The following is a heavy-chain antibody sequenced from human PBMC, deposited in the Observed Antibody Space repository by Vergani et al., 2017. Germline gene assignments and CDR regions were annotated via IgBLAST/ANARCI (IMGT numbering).Heavy chain of an antibody. Sequence: EVQLLQSGGGVIQPGGSVRLSCAASGFTFSASPMTWVRQAPGKGLEWVSAISARYPSTFYTDSVKGRFTISRDNSKDTLYLQMNSLRVEDTAIYYCAKARDPNCKGGNCYSYYYGLDLWGQGTTVTVSS. CDR3: AKARDPNCKGGNCYSYYYGLDL. D-gene: IGHD2-21*01. J-gene: IGHJ6*02. CDR1: GFTFSASP. V-gene: IGHV3-23*01. CDR2: ISARYPST.